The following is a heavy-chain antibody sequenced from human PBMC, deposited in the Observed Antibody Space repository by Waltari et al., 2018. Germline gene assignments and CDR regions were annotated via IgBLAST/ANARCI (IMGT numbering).Heavy chain of an antibody. J-gene: IGHJ4*02. CDR1: GFTFSSYW. V-gene: IGHV3-7*03. Sequence: EVQLVESGGGLVQPGGSLRLSCAASGFTFSSYWMSWVRQAPGTGREWVANIKLDVSEKYYVDAVKGRFTSSIYSAKNSLYLQMNSLGSDDTAVYYCARDRLGCDPTHFDYWGQGTLVTVSS. D-gene: IGHD3-16*01. CDR2: IKLDVSEK. CDR3: ARDRLGCDPTHFDY.